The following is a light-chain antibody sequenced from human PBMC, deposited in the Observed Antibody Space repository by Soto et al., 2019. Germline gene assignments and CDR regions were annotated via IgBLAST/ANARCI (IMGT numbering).Light chain of an antibody. CDR1: SGSIASNY. CDR3: PSYDTSILV. CDR2: EDN. J-gene: IGLJ2*01. V-gene: IGLV6-57*04. Sequence: NFMLTQPHSVSESPGKTVNISCTRSSGSIASNYVQWYQQRPGSAPTTVIYEDNRRPSGVPDRFSGSIDSSSNSASLTISELRTEDEADYYCPSYDTSILVFGGGTKVTVL.